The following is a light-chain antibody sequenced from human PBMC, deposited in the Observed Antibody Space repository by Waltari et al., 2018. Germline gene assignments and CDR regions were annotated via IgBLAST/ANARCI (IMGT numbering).Light chain of an antibody. CDR2: WAS. J-gene: IGKJ1*01. CDR3: QQYYSTPPWT. CDR1: QSVLYSSNNKNY. Sequence: DIVMTQSPDSLAVSLGERATINCKSSQSVLYSSNNKNYLAWYQQKPGQPTKLLIYWASTRESGVPDRFSGSVSGTEFTLTISSLQAEDVAVYYCQQYYSTPPWTFGQGTKVEIK. V-gene: IGKV4-1*01.